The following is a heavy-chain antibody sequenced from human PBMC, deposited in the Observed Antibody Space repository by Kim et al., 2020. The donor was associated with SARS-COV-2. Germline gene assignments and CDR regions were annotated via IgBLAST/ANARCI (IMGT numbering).Heavy chain of an antibody. J-gene: IGHJ5*02. CDR3: AREDVLRYFDWLLEENWFDP. V-gene: IGHV3-11*06. Sequence: GGSLRLSCAASGFTFSDYYMSWIRQAPGKGLEWVSYISSSSSYTNYADSVKGRFTISRDNAKNSLYLQMNSLRAEDTAVYYCAREDVLRYFDWLLEENWFDPWGQGTLVTVSS. CDR1: GFTFSDYY. D-gene: IGHD3-9*01. CDR2: ISSSSSYT.